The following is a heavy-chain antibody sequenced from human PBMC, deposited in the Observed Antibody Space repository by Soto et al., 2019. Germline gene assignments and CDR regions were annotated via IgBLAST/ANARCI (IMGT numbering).Heavy chain of an antibody. J-gene: IGHJ4*02. V-gene: IGHV3-48*01. Sequence: GGSLRLSCAASGFTFSSYSMNWVRQAPGKGLEWVSYISSSSSTIYYADSVKGRFTISRDNAKNSLYLQMNSLRAEDTAVYYCARAGLYDILTGYYYFDYWGQATLVNVSS. D-gene: IGHD3-9*01. CDR3: ARAGLYDILTGYYYFDY. CDR1: GFTFSSYS. CDR2: ISSSSSTI.